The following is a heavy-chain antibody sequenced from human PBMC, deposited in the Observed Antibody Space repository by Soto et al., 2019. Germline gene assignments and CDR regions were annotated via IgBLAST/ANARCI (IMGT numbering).Heavy chain of an antibody. D-gene: IGHD5-18*01. J-gene: IGHJ4*02. CDR2: IIPMFGTA. CDR3: ASGIQLWLRRINNGYSG. Sequence: QVQLVQSGAEVNKPESSVKVSCKAPGGTFSTYAISWVRQAPGQGLEWMGGIIPMFGTANYAQRFQDRVTITADESTNTFYMELSSLRSEDTAVYFCASGIQLWLRRINNGYSGWGQGTLVTVSS. V-gene: IGHV1-69*12. CDR1: GGTFSTYA.